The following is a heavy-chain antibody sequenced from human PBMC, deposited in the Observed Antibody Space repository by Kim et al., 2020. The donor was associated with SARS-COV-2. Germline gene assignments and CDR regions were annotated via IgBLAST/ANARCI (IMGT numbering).Heavy chain of an antibody. D-gene: IGHD4-17*01. Sequence: SVKVSCKASGGTFSSYAISWVRQAPGQGLEWMGGIIPIFGTANYAQKFQGRVTITADESTSTAYMELSSLRSEDTAVYYCARGPDYGDYDTLDYWGQGTLVTVSS. CDR1: GGTFSSYA. CDR3: ARGPDYGDYDTLDY. CDR2: IIPIFGTA. V-gene: IGHV1-69*13. J-gene: IGHJ4*02.